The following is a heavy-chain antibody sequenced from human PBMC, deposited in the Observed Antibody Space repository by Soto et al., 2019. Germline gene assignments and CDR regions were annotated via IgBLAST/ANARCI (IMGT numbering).Heavy chain of an antibody. CDR1: VFPFVANA. D-gene: IGHD1-26*01. J-gene: IGHJ4*02. V-gene: IGHV3-23*01. Sequence: SVGSLRLSCVVSVFPFVANAMSWVLESPGKVLEWVSGLSNTGRRTSYADSVKGRFNISRDNSENTVYLQMNSLRVEDTAVYYCATEMGATQGPFDNWGQGTLVTVSS. CDR3: ATEMGATQGPFDN. CDR2: LSNTGRRT.